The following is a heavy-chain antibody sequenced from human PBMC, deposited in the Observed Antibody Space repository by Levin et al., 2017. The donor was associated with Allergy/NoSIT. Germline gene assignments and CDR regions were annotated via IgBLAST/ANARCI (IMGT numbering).Heavy chain of an antibody. V-gene: IGHV4-34*01. J-gene: IGHJ4*02. D-gene: IGHD3-3*01. CDR3: ARGLEDFWSGYYQAYPFDY. CDR2: INHSGST. CDR1: GGSFSGYY. Sequence: SCAVYGGSFSGYYWSWIRQPPGKGLEWIGEINHSGSTNYNPSLKSRVTISVDTSKNQFSLKLSSVTAADTAVYYCARGLEDFWSGYYQAYPFDYWGQGTLVTVSS.